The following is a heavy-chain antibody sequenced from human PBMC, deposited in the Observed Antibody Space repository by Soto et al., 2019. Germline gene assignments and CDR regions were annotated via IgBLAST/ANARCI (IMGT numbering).Heavy chain of an antibody. CDR3: ARHPDYYDSSGYPDY. CDR1: GGSISSGDYY. V-gene: IGHV4-30-4*01. J-gene: IGHJ4*01. Sequence: QVQLQESGPGLVKPSQTLSLTCTVSGGSISSGDYYWSWIRQPPGKGLEWMGYIYYSGSTYYNPSIKRRVTISVDTSKTRLSLKMRAVTAADAAVSGCARHPDYYDSSGYPDYWGHGTLVTVSS. CDR2: IYYSGST. D-gene: IGHD3-22*01.